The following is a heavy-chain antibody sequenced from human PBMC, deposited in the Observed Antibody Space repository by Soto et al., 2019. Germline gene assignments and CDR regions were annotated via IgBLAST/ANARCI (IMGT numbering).Heavy chain of an antibody. V-gene: IGHV1-3*01. J-gene: IGHJ4*02. CDR2: INAGNGNT. CDR1: GYTFTSYA. CDR3: ARDLQADY. Sequence: QVQLVQSGAEVKKPGASVKVSCKASGYTFTSYAMHWVRQAPGQRLEWMGWINAGNGNTKYSQKFQGRVTITRDTSASAAYMGLSSLRSEDTAVYYCARDLQADYWGQGTLVTVSS.